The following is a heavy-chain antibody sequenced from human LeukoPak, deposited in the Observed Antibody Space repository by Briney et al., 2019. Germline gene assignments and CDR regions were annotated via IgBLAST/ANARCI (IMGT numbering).Heavy chain of an antibody. V-gene: IGHV4-59*01. Sequence: SETLSLTCTVSGGSISTYYWSWIRQPPGKGLEWIGYIYYSGSTNYNPSLKSRVTMSLDTSKKQISLKLTSVTAADTAVYYCARLVYYGSGSYYKSGSYYMDVWGKGTTVIVSS. CDR1: GGSISTYY. CDR2: IYYSGST. J-gene: IGHJ6*03. D-gene: IGHD3-10*01. CDR3: ARLVYYGSGSYYKSGSYYMDV.